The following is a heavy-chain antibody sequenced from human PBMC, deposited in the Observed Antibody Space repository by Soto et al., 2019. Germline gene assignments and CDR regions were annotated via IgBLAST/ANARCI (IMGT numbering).Heavy chain of an antibody. Sequence: LGESLKISCKGSGYSFTTYWIGWVRQMPGKGLEWMGIIYPGDSDTRYSPSFQGQVTISVDRSISTAYLQWSSLKASDTAMYYCARQVDRVMVADYWGQGTLVTVSS. D-gene: IGHD5-18*01. CDR2: IYPGDSDT. CDR3: ARQVDRVMVADY. V-gene: IGHV5-51*01. J-gene: IGHJ4*02. CDR1: GYSFTTYW.